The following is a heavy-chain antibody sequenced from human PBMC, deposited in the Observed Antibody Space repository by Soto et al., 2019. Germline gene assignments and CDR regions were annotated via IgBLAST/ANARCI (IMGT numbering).Heavy chain of an antibody. CDR1: GFTFSSYW. CDR3: ASSAGGSYHFDF. D-gene: IGHD2-8*02. V-gene: IGHV3-74*01. CDR2: IHTDGRST. J-gene: IGHJ4*02. Sequence: EVQLVESGGGLVQPGGSLRLSCAASGFTFSSYWMHWVRQAPGTWLVLVSRIHTDGRSTSYADSVKGRFTISRDNAKNTLYLHMNSLTAEASAAYYCASSAGGSYHFDFLGQVTLVTVAA.